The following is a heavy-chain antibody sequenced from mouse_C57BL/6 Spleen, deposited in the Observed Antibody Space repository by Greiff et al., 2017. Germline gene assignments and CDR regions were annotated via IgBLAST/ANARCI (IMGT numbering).Heavy chain of an antibody. CDR1: GYAFSSSW. D-gene: IGHD1-1*01. Sequence: VQLQQSGPELVKPGASVKISCKASGYAFSSSWMNWVKQRPGKGLEWIGRIYPGDGDTNYNGKFKGKATLTADKSSSTAYMQLRSLTSEASAVYFCAKGYYGSSPYFDYWGQGTTLTVSS. V-gene: IGHV1-82*01. CDR3: AKGYYGSSPYFDY. J-gene: IGHJ2*01. CDR2: IYPGDGDT.